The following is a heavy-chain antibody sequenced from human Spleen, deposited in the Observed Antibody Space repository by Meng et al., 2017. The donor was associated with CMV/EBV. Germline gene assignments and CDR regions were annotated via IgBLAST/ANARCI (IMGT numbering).Heavy chain of an antibody. CDR3: ARGDRSTTELDY. D-gene: IGHD2/OR15-2a*01. CDR2: LYCSGST. V-gene: IGHV4-31*03. Sequence: CTVSGGTISSGGSYWCWIPHHPGKGLEWNGYLYCSGSTYYTPSLERRVTPSVDTSKNQFSLKLSSVTAADTAVYYCARGDRSTTELDYWGQGTLVTVSS. J-gene: IGHJ4*02. CDR1: GGTISSGGSY.